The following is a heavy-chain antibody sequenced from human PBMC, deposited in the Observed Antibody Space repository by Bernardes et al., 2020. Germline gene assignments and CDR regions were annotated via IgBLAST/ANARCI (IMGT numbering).Heavy chain of an antibody. CDR1: GFSLSTNGVG. D-gene: IGHD2-2*01. CDR3: ARIGYCSSTGCYLSAEYDQH. J-gene: IGHJ1*01. V-gene: IGHV2-5*01. Sequence: SGPTLVRRTQTLPLTFTFSGFSLSTNGVGVGWLRHPPGHALEWLVPTYWHDDKRYRPSLKTRLTIPKDTSKNQVVLTMTNMDPVDTATYYCARIGYCSSTGCYLSAEYDQHWGQGTLGTVSA. CDR2: TYWHDDK.